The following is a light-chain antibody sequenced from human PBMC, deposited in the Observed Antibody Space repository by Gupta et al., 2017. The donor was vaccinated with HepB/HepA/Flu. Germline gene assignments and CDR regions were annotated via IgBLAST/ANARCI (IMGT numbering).Light chain of an antibody. V-gene: IGLV3-21*02. CDR3: LVLDINSAHCV. J-gene: IGLJ3*02. CDR2: DDS. CDR1: NIGSKS. Sequence: SYVLTQPPSVSVAPGQSARITCGGNNIGSKSVHWYQQEPGQAPVLVVYDDSDRPSGIPERFSGSNSGNTATLTISRVEAGDEAVYYCLVLDINSAHCVFGGGTKLTVL.